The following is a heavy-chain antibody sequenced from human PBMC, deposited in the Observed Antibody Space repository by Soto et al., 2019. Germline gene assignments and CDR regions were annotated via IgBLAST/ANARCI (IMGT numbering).Heavy chain of an antibody. D-gene: IGHD6-13*01. V-gene: IGHV1-24*01. Sequence: ASVKVSCKVSGYTLTELSMHWVRQAPGKGLEWMGGFDPEDGETIYAQKFQGRVTMTEDTSTDTAYMELSSLRSEDTAVYYCATAKGGWGQLVRPAGYYYYGMDVWGQGTTVAVSS. CDR3: ATAKGGWGQLVRPAGYYYYGMDV. CDR2: FDPEDGET. J-gene: IGHJ6*02. CDR1: GYTLTELS.